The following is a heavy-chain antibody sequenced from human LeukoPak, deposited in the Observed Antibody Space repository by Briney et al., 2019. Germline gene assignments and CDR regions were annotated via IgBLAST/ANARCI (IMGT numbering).Heavy chain of an antibody. Sequence: ASVKVSCKASGFTFTNYDINWVRQATGQGLEWMGWMNPNSGNTGYAQKFQGRVTMTRNTSISTAYMELSSLRSEDTAVYYCARGGRGRYYYGMDVWGQGTTVTVSS. CDR3: ARGGRGRYYYGMDV. CDR1: GFTFTNYD. J-gene: IGHJ6*02. V-gene: IGHV1-8*01. CDR2: MNPNSGNT.